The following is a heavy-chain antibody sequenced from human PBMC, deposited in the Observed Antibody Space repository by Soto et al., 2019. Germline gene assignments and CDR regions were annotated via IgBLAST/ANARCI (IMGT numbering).Heavy chain of an antibody. CDR1: GFTFSSYG. CDR2: ISYDGSNK. V-gene: IGHV3-30*18. D-gene: IGHD5-18*01. J-gene: IGHJ6*02. CDR3: AKDTAMVIYYYYGMDV. Sequence: GGSLRLSCAASGFTFSSYGMHWVRQAPGKGLEWVAVISYDGSNKYYADSVKGRFTISRDNSKNTLYLQMNSLRAEDTAVYYCAKDTAMVIYYYYGMDVWGQGTTVTVSS.